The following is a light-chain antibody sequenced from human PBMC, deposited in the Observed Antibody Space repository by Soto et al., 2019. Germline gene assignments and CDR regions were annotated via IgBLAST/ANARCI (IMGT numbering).Light chain of an antibody. V-gene: IGKV3-20*01. CDR2: GAS. CDR1: QSVISTF. J-gene: IGKJ2*01. CDR3: QQYQSSPPTFT. Sequence: EIVLTQSPGTLSLSPGERATLSCRASQSVISTFSAWYQQKPGQAPRLLIYGASNRATGIPDRVSASGSGTDFTLTISRLEPEDFAVYYCQQYQSSPPTFTFGQGTKLEI.